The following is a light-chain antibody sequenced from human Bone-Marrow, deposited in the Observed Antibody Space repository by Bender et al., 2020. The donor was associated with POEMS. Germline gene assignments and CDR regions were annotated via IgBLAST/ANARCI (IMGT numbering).Light chain of an antibody. CDR3: SSYTSGSTLEV. CDR2: EVS. V-gene: IGLV2-14*02. J-gene: IGLJ1*01. Sequence: QSVLTQPASVSGSPGQSITISCTGTSSDVGRYDLVSWYHQLPGKAPKLMIFEVSKRPSGVSDRFSGSKSGNTASLTISGLQAEDEADYYCSSYTSGSTLEVFGTGTRVTVL. CDR1: SSDVGRYDL.